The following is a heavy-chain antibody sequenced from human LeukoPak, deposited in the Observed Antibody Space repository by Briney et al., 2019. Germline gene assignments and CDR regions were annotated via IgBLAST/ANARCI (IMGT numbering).Heavy chain of an antibody. J-gene: IGHJ4*02. CDR2: ISSGGTYE. V-gene: IGHV3-30*01. D-gene: IGHD3-10*01. Sequence: GKSLRLSCAASGFTFSNYAMHWVRQAPGKGLEWVSLISSGGTYEYYADSVKGRFTISRDNSKNTLYLQLNSLRAEDTAVYYCARESTYYYDSGSSGPHYFDNWGQGTLVTVSS. CDR3: ARESTYYYDSGSSGPHYFDN. CDR1: GFTFSNYA.